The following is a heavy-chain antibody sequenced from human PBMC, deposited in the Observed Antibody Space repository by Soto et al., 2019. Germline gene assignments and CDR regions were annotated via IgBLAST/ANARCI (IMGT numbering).Heavy chain of an antibody. CDR3: ARGSTTGTTVWDWFDP. CDR2: ISAYNGNT. CDR1: GYTFTSYG. D-gene: IGHD1-7*01. J-gene: IGHJ5*02. V-gene: IGHV1-18*01. Sequence: ASVKVSCKASGYTFTSYGISWVRQAPGQGLEWMGWISAYNGNTNYAQKLQGRVTMTTDTSTSTAYMELRSLRSDDTAVYYCARGSTTGTTVWDWFDPWGQGTLVTVSS.